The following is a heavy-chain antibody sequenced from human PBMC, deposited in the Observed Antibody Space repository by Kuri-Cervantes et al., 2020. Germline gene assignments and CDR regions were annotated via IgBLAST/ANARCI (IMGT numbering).Heavy chain of an antibody. V-gene: IGHV3-9*01. CDR3: AKDISRGQSGYDYPKRSNYYYYGMDV. D-gene: IGHD5-12*01. J-gene: IGHJ6*02. CDR1: GFTFDDYA. Sequence: LSLTCAASGFTFDDYAMHWVRQAPGKGLEWVSGISWNSGSIGYADSVKGRFTISRDNAKNSLYLQMNSLRAEDTALYYCAKDISRGQSGYDYPKRSNYYYYGMDVWGQGTTVTVSS. CDR2: ISWNSGSI.